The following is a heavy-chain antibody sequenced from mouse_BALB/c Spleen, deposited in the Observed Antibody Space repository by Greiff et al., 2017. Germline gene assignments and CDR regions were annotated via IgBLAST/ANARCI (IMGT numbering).Heavy chain of an antibody. Sequence: EVMLVESGGDLVKPGGSLKLSCAASGFTFSSYGMSWVRQTPDKRLEWVATISSGGSYTYYPDSVKGRFTISRDNAKNTLYLQMSSLKSEDTAMYYCARGLGRGFAYWGQGTLVTVSA. D-gene: IGHD4-1*01. V-gene: IGHV5-6*02. CDR3: ARGLGRGFAY. CDR1: GFTFSSYG. J-gene: IGHJ3*01. CDR2: ISSGGSYT.